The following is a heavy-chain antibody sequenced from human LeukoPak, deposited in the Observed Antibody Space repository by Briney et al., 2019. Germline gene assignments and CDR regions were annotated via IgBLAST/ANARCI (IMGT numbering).Heavy chain of an antibody. CDR2: FSGTSTLT. J-gene: IGHJ4*02. CDR1: GFDFSHYG. CDR3: AYSTWGTFFDY. D-gene: IGHD2-2*01. V-gene: IGHV3-23*01. Sequence: PGGSLRLSCAASGFDFSHYGMSWVRQSPGKGLEWVSTFSGTSTLTYYADSVKGRFTISRDDSKNVLYLQMNSLRDEDTAVYYCAYSTWGTFFDYWGQGTLVTVSS.